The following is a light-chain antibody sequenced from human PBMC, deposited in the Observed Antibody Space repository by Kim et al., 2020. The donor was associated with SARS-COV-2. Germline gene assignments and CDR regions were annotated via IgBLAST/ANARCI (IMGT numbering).Light chain of an antibody. J-gene: IGKJ2*01. CDR3: QQYDT. Sequence: DIQMTQSPSTLSASVGDRVTITCRASQSISSWLAWYQQKPGKAPKLLIYKASSLESGVPSRLSGSGSGTEFTLTISSLQPDDFATYYCQQYDTFGQGTKLEI. CDR1: QSISSW. V-gene: IGKV1-5*03. CDR2: KAS.